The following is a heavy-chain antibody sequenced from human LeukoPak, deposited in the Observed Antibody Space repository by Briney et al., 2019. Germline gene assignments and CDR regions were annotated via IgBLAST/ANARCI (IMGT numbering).Heavy chain of an antibody. V-gene: IGHV3-23*01. CDR2: ISDSGGTT. CDR3: AKDPGAAAAPHYFDY. CDR1: GFTFSNYA. J-gene: IGHJ4*02. Sequence: GGSLRLSCAASGFTFSNYAMSWVRQAPGKGLEWVSAISDSGGTTYYADSVKGRFTISRDNSKNTLYLQMNSLRAEDTAVYYCAKDPGAAAAPHYFDYWGQGTLVTVSS. D-gene: IGHD6-13*01.